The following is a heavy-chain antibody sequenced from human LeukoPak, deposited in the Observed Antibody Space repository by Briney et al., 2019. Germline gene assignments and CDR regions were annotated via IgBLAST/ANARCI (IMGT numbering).Heavy chain of an antibody. CDR2: IWYDGSNQ. D-gene: IGHD3-16*01. J-gene: IGHJ4*02. Sequence: GGSLRLSCAVSGFTFSSYGIHWVRQAPNKGLEWVAIIWYDGSNQYYADSVKGRFTVSRDSSKNTMYLQMDSLRAEDTAVYYCARDSELKVGGSFDYWGQGTLVTVSS. V-gene: IGHV3-33*08. CDR3: ARDSELKVGGSFDY. CDR1: GFTFSSYG.